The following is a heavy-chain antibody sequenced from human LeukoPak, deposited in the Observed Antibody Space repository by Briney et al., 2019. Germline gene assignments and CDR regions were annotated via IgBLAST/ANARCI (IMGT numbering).Heavy chain of an antibody. J-gene: IGHJ4*02. V-gene: IGHV3-30*02. CDR2: IRYDGSNK. Sequence: GGSLRLSCAASGFTFSSYGMHWVRQAPGKGLEWVAFIRYDGSNKYYADSVKGRFTISRDNSKNTLYLQMNSLRAEDTAVYYCAKDGYYYVYFDYWGQGTLVTVSS. CDR3: AKDGYYYVYFDY. CDR1: GFTFSSYG. D-gene: IGHD3-22*01.